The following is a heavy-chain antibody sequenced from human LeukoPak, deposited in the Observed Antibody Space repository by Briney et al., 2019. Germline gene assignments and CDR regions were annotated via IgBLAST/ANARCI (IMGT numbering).Heavy chain of an antibody. V-gene: IGHV5-51*01. D-gene: IGHD2-15*01. J-gene: IGHJ5*02. CDR2: IYPADSDI. CDR3: ARQEYCSGGSCYTWLDP. CDR1: GYSINNYW. Sequence: GESLKISCKGSGYSINNYWIGWVRQMPGKGLEWMGIIYPADSDIRYRPSFQGQVTISADKSISTAYLQWSSLKASDTAMYYCARQEYCSGGSCYTWLDPWGQGTLVTVSS.